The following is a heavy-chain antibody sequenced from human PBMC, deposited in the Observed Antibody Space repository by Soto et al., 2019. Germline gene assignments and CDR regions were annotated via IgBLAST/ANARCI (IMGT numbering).Heavy chain of an antibody. V-gene: IGHV5-51*01. D-gene: IGHD3-16*02. CDR2: IYPGDSDT. J-gene: IGHJ3*02. CDR3: ARQQRYMHTINNDAFDI. CDR1: GYSFNMYW. Sequence: GESLKICCKGSGYSFNMYWIAWVRQMPGQALEWMEIIYPGDSDTTYTSPFQGHATLSADKNISTVYLQFTRLKASDTAMYNCARQQRYMHTINNDAFDIWGQGTMVTVSS.